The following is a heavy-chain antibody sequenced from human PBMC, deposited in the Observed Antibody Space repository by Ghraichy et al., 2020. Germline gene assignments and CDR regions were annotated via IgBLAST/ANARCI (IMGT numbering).Heavy chain of an antibody. Sequence: SQTLSLTCAVYGGSFSGYYWSWIRQPPGKGLEWIGEINHSGSTNYNPSLKSRVTISVDTSKNQFSLKLSSVTAADTAVYYCARGAGYYDFWSGRPHWFDPWGQGTLVTVSS. J-gene: IGHJ5*02. V-gene: IGHV4-34*01. CDR1: GGSFSGYY. CDR3: ARGAGYYDFWSGRPHWFDP. D-gene: IGHD3-3*01. CDR2: INHSGST.